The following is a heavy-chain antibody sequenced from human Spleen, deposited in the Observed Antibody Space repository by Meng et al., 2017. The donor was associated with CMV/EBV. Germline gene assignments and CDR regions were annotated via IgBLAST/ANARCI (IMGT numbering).Heavy chain of an antibody. CDR1: GFTFSSYA. CDR3: ARNTPVGRYYYYGMDV. J-gene: IGHJ6*02. CDR2: ISYDGSNK. V-gene: IGHV3-30*04. Sequence: GGSLRLSCAASGFTFSSYAMHWVRQAPGKGLEWVAVISYDGSNKYYADSVKGRFTISRDNSKNTLYLQMNSLRAEDTAVYYCARNTPVGRYYYYGMDVWGQGTTVTVSS. D-gene: IGHD2-2*02.